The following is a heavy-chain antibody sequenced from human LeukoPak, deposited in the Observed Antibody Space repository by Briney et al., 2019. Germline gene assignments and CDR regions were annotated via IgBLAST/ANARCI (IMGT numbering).Heavy chain of an antibody. J-gene: IGHJ6*03. CDR2: IYDSGST. Sequence: PSETLSLTCTVSGGSISSYYWSWIRQPPGKGLEWIGYIYDSGSTNYNPSLKSRVTISVDTSKNQFSLKLSSVTAADTAVYYCARRLGRKFGERFYYYHYMDVWGKGTTVTISS. V-gene: IGHV4-59*12. D-gene: IGHD3-10*01. CDR3: ARRLGRKFGERFYYYHYMDV. CDR1: GGSISSYY.